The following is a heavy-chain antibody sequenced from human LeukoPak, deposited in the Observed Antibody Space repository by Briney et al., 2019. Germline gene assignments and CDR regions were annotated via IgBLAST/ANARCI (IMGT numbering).Heavy chain of an antibody. J-gene: IGHJ4*02. CDR1: GFTFSSYE. D-gene: IGHD7-27*01. CDR3: AKGSWVDS. Sequence: PGGSLRLSCAASGFTFSSYEMNWVRQAPGKGLEWVSYISSSNSTIYYADSVEGRFTISRDNAKNSLYLQMNSLRPEDTAVYSCAKGSWVDSWGQGTLVTVSS. CDR2: ISSSNSTI. V-gene: IGHV3-48*03.